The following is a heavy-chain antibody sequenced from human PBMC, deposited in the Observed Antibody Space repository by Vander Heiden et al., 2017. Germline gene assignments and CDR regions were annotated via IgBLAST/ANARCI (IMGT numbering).Heavy chain of an antibody. Sequence: ELQLVESWGGFVQPGRSLRLTCDASGFTLSNYWMHWVRQAPGKGLVWVSRIKSDGSSTYYADSVKGRFTVSRDNAKNTLYMEMNSLRVEDTAVYYCARESRATYWYFDLWGRGTLVTVSS. CDR2: IKSDGSST. D-gene: IGHD5-12*01. CDR3: ARESRATYWYFDL. J-gene: IGHJ2*01. V-gene: IGHV3-74*01. CDR1: GFTLSNYW.